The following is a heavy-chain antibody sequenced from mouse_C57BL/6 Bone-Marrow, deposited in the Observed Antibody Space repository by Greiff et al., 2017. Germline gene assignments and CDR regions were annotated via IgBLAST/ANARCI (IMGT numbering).Heavy chain of an antibody. CDR1: GFTFSSYG. CDR3: ARHGDYYGRSYWYFDV. J-gene: IGHJ1*03. Sequence: DVMLVESGGDLVKPGGSLKLSCAASGFTFSSYGMSWVRPTPDKRLEWVATISRGGSYTYYPDSVKGRFTITRDNAKNTRYLQMSSLKAEDTAMYYCARHGDYYGRSYWYFDVWGTGTTVTVTS. CDR2: ISRGGSYT. V-gene: IGHV5-6*02. D-gene: IGHD1-1*01.